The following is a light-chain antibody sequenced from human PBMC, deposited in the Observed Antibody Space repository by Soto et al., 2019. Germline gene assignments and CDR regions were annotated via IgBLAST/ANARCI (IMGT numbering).Light chain of an antibody. CDR1: SSDVGGYNY. Sequence: QSALTQPASVSGSPGQSITISCTGTSSDVGGYNYVSWYQQYPGKAPKLMNYDVTNRPSGVSNRFSGSKSGNTASLTISGLQAEDEADYYCSSYTSTSTLVFGGGTKLTVL. J-gene: IGLJ2*01. CDR3: SSYTSTSTLV. V-gene: IGLV2-14*01. CDR2: DVT.